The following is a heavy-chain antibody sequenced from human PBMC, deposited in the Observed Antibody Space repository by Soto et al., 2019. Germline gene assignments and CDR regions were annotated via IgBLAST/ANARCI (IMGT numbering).Heavy chain of an antibody. V-gene: IGHV3-23*01. D-gene: IGHD6-19*01. CDR1: GFTFGTTD. Sequence: QLLQSGGGLVQPGGSLTLSCAASGFTFGTTDMSWVRQAPGEGLEWVSTIDGSGGITYYADSVKGRFTISRDNSRNTVYLQINSLRGDDTALYYCVKNSGWFSTWGQGALVTVSS. J-gene: IGHJ5*02. CDR2: IDGSGGIT. CDR3: VKNSGWFST.